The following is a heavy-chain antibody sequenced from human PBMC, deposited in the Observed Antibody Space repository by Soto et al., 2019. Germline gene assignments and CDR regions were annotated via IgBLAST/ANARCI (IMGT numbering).Heavy chain of an antibody. V-gene: IGHV4-30-2*01. CDR2: IYHSGST. CDR3: ARGGSGSSWFDL. CDR1: GGSISSGGYS. Sequence: SETLSLTCAVSGGSISSGGYSWSWIRQPPGKGLEWIGYIYHSGSTYYNPSLKSRVTISVDRSKNQFSLKLSSVTAADTAVYYCARGGSGSSWFDLWGQGTLVTVYS. J-gene: IGHJ5*02. D-gene: IGHD3-10*01.